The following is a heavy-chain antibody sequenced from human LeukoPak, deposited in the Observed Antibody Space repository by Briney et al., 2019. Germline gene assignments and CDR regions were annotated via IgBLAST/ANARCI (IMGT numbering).Heavy chain of an antibody. D-gene: IGHD1-1*01. V-gene: IGHV3-23*01. J-gene: IGHJ4*02. CDR2: ISGSGGTT. CDR1: GFTFSSYA. Sequence: TGGSLRLSCAASGFTFSSYALSWVRQAPGKGLEWVSAISGSGGTTYYADSVKGRFTISNDNSKNTLYLQMDSLRAEDTAVYYCARDWNVWNFDYWGQGTLVTVSS. CDR3: ARDWNVWNFDY.